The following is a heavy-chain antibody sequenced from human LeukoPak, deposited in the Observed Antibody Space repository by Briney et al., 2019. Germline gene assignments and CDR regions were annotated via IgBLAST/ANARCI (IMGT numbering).Heavy chain of an antibody. V-gene: IGHV3-48*02. J-gene: IGHJ4*02. CDR3: ATNPYGGHYFDY. Sequence: GGSLRLSCAASGFTFSSYSMNWVRQAPGEGLEWVSFISSSSTTIDDADSVKGRFTVSRDNAKNSLYLQMNSLRDEDTAVYYCATNPYGGHYFDYWGQGTLVTVSS. D-gene: IGHD4-23*01. CDR2: ISSSSTTI. CDR1: GFTFSSYS.